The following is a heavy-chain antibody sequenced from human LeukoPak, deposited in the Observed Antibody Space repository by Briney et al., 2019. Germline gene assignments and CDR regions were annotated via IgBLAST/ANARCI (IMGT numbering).Heavy chain of an antibody. Sequence: LRLSCAASGFTFDDYAMHWVRPAPGKGLEWVSGISWNSGSIGYADSVKGRFTISRDNAKNSLYLQMNSLRAEDTALYYCARDPDPWGQGTLVTVSS. CDR2: ISWNSGSI. V-gene: IGHV3-9*01. J-gene: IGHJ5*02. CDR3: ARDPDP. CDR1: GFTFDDYA.